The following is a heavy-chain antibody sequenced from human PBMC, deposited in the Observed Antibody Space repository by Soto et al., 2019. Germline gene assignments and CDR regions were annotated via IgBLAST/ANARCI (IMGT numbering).Heavy chain of an antibody. CDR1: GFTFSSYG. D-gene: IGHD3-9*01. J-gene: IGHJ6*02. CDR3: ARALSLTYYYGMDV. V-gene: IGHV3-33*01. CDR2: IWYDGSNK. Sequence: GGSLRLSCAASGFTFSSYGMHWVRQAPGKGLEGVAVIWYDGSNKYYADSGKGRFTISRDNSKNTLYLQRNSLRAEDTAVYYCARALSLTYYYGMDVWGQGTTVTVSS.